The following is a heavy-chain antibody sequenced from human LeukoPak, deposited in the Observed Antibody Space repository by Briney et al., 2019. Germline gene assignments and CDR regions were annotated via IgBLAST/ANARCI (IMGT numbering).Heavy chain of an antibody. V-gene: IGHV3-23*01. Sequence: PGASLRLSCAASGFIFRNYAMSWVRQAPGKGLEWVSAITGSGDTTYYADSVKGRFTISRDNSKNALYVGMNTLRAEDTAVYYCVKWGDYDILTGYYVPDFWGQGTLVTVSS. D-gene: IGHD3-9*01. CDR3: VKWGDYDILTGYYVPDF. CDR1: GFIFRNYA. CDR2: ITGSGDTT. J-gene: IGHJ4*02.